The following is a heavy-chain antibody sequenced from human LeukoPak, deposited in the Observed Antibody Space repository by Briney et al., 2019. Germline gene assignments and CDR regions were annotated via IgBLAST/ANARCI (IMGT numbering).Heavy chain of an antibody. V-gene: IGHV1-2*02. Sequence: GASVKVSCKASGYTFTGYYMHWVRQAPGQGLEWMGWINPNSGGTNYAQKFQGRVTMTRDTSISTAYMELSRLRSDDTAVYYCARNYYGSGSYDPISYWGQGTLVTVSS. CDR3: ARNYYGSGSYDPISY. CDR2: INPNSGGT. CDR1: GYTFTGYY. D-gene: IGHD3-10*01. J-gene: IGHJ4*02.